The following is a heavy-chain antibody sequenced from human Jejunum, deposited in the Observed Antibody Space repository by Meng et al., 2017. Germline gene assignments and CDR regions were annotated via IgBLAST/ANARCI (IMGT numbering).Heavy chain of an antibody. V-gene: IGHV4-61*01. CDR3: ATDVYGDGLAYLDH. D-gene: IGHD4-17*01. J-gene: IGHJ4*02. CDR2: VYDSGST. Sequence: RQESGQGLVRPSETLSLPCAGSGGSVSGRSYYWTWIRQPPGKGLEWIGYVYDSGSTKYNPSLSSRVSISSDTSKNQFSLELTSVTAADTAVYYCATDVYGDGLAYLDHWGQGSLVTVSS. CDR1: GGSVSGRSYY.